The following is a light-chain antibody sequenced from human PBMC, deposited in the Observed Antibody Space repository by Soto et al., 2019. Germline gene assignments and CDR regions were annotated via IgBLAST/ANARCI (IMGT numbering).Light chain of an antibody. CDR2: DAS. CDR3: QQYNSWT. CDR1: QSISSW. Sequence: DIQMTQSPSTLSASVGDRVTITCRASQSISSWLAWYQQKPGKAPKLLIYDASSLESGVPSRFSGSRSGTEFTLTISSLQPDDFATYYCQQYNSWTFGQGTNVDIK. J-gene: IGKJ1*01. V-gene: IGKV1-5*01.